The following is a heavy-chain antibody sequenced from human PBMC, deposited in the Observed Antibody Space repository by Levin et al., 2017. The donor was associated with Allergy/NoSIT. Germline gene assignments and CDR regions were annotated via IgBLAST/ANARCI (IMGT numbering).Heavy chain of an antibody. CDR1: GFTFRNYG. Sequence: QAGGSLRLSCAAFGFTFRNYGMHWVRQAPGKGLEWVAVISYDGSNKYHVDSVKGRFTISRDNSKNTLYLQMDSLRAEDTAIYYCAKGRAFERRVHDWFDPWGQGTLVTVSS. J-gene: IGHJ5*02. CDR2: ISYDGSNK. D-gene: IGHD3-9*01. CDR3: AKGRAFERRVHDWFDP. V-gene: IGHV3-30*18.